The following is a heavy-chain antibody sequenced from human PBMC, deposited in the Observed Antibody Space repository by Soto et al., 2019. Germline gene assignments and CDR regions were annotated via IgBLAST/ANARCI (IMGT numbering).Heavy chain of an antibody. V-gene: IGHV4-39*02. Sequence: SETLSLTCTVSGGSISSSGYYWGWIRQPPGKGLEWIGSKYYSGSTYYNPSLKSRVTISVDTSKNQFSLKLSSVTAADTAVYYCARDKITGLFDYWGQGTLVTVSS. J-gene: IGHJ4*02. CDR2: KYYSGST. D-gene: IGHD2-8*02. CDR1: GGSISSSGYY. CDR3: ARDKITGLFDY.